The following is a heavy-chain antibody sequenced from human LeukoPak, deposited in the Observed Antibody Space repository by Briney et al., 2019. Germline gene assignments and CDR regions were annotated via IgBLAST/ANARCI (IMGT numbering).Heavy chain of an antibody. CDR2: IGTAGDT. V-gene: IGHV3-13*01. D-gene: IGHD6-6*01. CDR3: ARAGGQLGLYYYGMDV. CDR1: GFTFRSYD. J-gene: IGHJ6*02. Sequence: GGSLRLSCAASGFTFRSYDMHWVRQATGKGLEWVSAIGTAGDTYYPGSVRGRFTISRENAKNSLYLQMNSLRAGDTAVYYCARAGGQLGLYYYGMDVWGQGTTVTVSS.